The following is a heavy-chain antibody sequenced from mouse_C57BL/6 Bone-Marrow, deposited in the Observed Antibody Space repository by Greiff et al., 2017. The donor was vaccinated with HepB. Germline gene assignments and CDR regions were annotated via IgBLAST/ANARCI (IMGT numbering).Heavy chain of an antibody. CDR3: ARGYYGSYWYFDV. V-gene: IGHV1-22*01. Sequence: EVQLQQSGPELVKPGASVKMSCKASGYTFTDYNMHWVKQSHGKSLEWIGYINPNNGGTSYTQKFKGKATLTVNKSSSTAYKELRSLTSEVSAVYYCARGYYGSYWYFDVWGTGTTVTVSS. CDR1: GYTFTDYN. CDR2: INPNNGGT. D-gene: IGHD1-1*01. J-gene: IGHJ1*03.